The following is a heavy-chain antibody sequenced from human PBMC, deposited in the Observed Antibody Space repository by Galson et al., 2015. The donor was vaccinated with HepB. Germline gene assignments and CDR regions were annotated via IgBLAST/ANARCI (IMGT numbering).Heavy chain of an antibody. CDR2: INAGNGNT. CDR3: ARDRASMAYFHGLDV. Sequence: SVKVSCKASGYTFTSYAVHWVRQAPGQSLEWMGWINAGNGNTKYSQKFQGRVTFIRDTSASTTYMELSSLRSEDTAVYYCARDRASMAYFHGLDVWGQGTTVTVSS. J-gene: IGHJ6*02. CDR1: GYTFTSYA. D-gene: IGHD2/OR15-2a*01. V-gene: IGHV1-3*01.